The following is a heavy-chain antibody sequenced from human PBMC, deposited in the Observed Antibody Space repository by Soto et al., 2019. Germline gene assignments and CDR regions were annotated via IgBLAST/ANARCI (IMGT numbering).Heavy chain of an antibody. V-gene: IGHV5-51*01. CDR2: IYPGDSDT. CDR3: AASIFYYGMDV. Sequence: GESLKISCKGSGYTFTNYWIGWVRQMPGKGLEWMGIIYPGDSDTKYNPSFQGQVTISADKSITTTYLRWTSLKASDTAIYYCAASIFYYGMDVWGQGTTVTVSS. J-gene: IGHJ6*02. CDR1: GYTFTNYW.